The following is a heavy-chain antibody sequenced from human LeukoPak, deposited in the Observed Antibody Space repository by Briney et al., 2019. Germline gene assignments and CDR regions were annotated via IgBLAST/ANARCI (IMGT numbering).Heavy chain of an antibody. J-gene: IGHJ6*03. CDR3: ARDLSPDNVVVPAAIPDYYYYMDV. CDR2: INPNSGGT. D-gene: IGHD2-2*02. Sequence: GASVKVSCKASGYTFTGYYMHWVRQAPGQGLEWMGWINPNSGGTNYAQKFQGRVTMTRDTSISTAYMELSRLRSDDTAVYYCARDLSPDNVVVPAAIPDYYYYMDVWGKGTTVTVSS. CDR1: GYTFTGYY. V-gene: IGHV1-2*02.